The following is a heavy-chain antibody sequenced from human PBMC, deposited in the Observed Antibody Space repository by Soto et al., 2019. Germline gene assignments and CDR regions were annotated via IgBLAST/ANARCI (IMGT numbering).Heavy chain of an antibody. J-gene: IGHJ5*02. CDR3: ASKATVNNWFDP. CDR2: IIPIFGTA. Sequence: SVKVSCKASGGTFSSYAISWVRQAPGQGLEWMGGIIPIFGTANYAQKFQGRVTITADESTSTAYMELSSLRSEDTAVYYCASKATVNNWFDPWGQGTLVTVSS. D-gene: IGHD4-4*01. CDR1: GGTFSSYA. V-gene: IGHV1-69*13.